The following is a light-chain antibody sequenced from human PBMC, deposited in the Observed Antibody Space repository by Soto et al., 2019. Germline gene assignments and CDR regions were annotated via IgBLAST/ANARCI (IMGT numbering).Light chain of an antibody. Sequence: DIQMTQSPSTVSAYVGDSVTITCRASQSITTWLAWYQQRPGKAPKLLIYDVSRLQRGVPSRLSVSGSGTEFTLPISSLHADDFATYYCQHYKMYSPWSFGQGSKV. V-gene: IGKV1-5*01. CDR2: DVS. CDR1: QSITTW. J-gene: IGKJ1*01. CDR3: QHYKMYSPWS.